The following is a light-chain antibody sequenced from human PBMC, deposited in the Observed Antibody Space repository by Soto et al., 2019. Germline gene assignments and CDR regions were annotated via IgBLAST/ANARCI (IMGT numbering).Light chain of an antibody. CDR1: QSVSSSY. V-gene: IGKV3-15*01. CDR3: QQYNEWPIT. J-gene: IGKJ5*01. CDR2: GAS. Sequence: DTVMTQSPGTLSLSPGERATLSCRASQSVSSSYLAWYQQTPGQAPRLLIYGASTRATGIPARFSGSGSGTEFTLTISSLQSEDFAVYYCQQYNEWPITFGQGTRLEIK.